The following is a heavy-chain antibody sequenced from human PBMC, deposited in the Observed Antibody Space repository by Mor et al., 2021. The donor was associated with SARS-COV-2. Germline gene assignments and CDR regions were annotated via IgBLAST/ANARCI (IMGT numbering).Heavy chain of an antibody. D-gene: IGHD2-15*01. J-gene: IGHJ4*02. CDR2: DGSST. V-gene: IGHV3-74*01. CDR3: ARPGWEYGSGYCCYSLGPFDY. Sequence: DGSSTIYTDTVKCRFTISRDNAKNTLYIPMDSLSAEDTAVYYCARPGWEYGSGYCCYSLGPFDYWGQGARVSVSS.